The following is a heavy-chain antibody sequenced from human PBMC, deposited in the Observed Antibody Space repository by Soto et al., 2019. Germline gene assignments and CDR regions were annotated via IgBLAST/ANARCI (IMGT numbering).Heavy chain of an antibody. V-gene: IGHV3-30*03. CDR2: ISYNGSNK. CDR1: GFTFSMFS. CDR3: AGIAAHQAPIDY. J-gene: IGHJ4*02. Sequence: QPGGSLRLSCSASGFTFSMFSMHWVRQAPGKGLEWVAVISYNGSNKYYADSVKGRFTISRDNSKNTLYLQMNSLRAEDTAVYYCAGIAAHQAPIDYWGQGTLVTVSS. D-gene: IGHD6-13*01.